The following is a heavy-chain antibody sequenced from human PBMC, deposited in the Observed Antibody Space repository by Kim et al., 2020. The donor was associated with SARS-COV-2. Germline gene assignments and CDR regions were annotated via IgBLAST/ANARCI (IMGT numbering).Heavy chain of an antibody. Sequence: GGSLRLSCAASGFTFSSYAMSWVRQAPGKGLEWVSAISGSGGSTYYADSVKGRFTISRDNSKNTLYLQMNSLRAEDTAVYYCAKTHKSQQLVPHFYDYWGQGTLVTVSS. CDR2: ISGSGGST. D-gene: IGHD6-13*01. CDR1: GFTFSSYA. V-gene: IGHV3-23*01. CDR3: AKTHKSQQLVPHFYDY. J-gene: IGHJ4*02.